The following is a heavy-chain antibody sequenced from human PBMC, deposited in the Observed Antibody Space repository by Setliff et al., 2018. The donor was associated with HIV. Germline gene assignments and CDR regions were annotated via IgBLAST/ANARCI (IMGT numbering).Heavy chain of an antibody. CDR2: INHSGST. V-gene: IGHV4-34*01. Sequence: PSETLSLTCAVYGGSFSGYYWSWIRQPPGKGLEWIGEINHSGSTNYNPSLKSRVTISVDTSKNQFSLKLSSVTAADTAVYYCARGNAYPGIQLVDYWGQGTLVPSPQ. CDR3: ARGNAYPGIQLVDY. D-gene: IGHD5-18*01. CDR1: GGSFSGYY. J-gene: IGHJ4*02.